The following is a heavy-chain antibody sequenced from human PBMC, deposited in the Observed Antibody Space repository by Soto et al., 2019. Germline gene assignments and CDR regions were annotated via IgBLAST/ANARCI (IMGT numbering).Heavy chain of an antibody. J-gene: IGHJ5*02. Sequence: KTSETLSLTCAVYNGSFNNHYWSWIRQPPGQGLEWIGQINHSGDTNYNPSLRSRVTLSVDTSKNQFSLKLNSVIAADTAVYFCARDGKLASRRSGVDWFDPWGQGTLVTVSS. CDR2: INHSGDT. CDR1: NGSFNNHY. V-gene: IGHV4-34*01. CDR3: ARDGKLASRRSGVDWFDP. D-gene: IGHD6-13*01.